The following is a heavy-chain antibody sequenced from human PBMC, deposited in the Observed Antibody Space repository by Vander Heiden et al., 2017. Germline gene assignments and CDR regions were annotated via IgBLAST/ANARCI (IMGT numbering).Heavy chain of an antibody. D-gene: IGHD3-22*01. J-gene: IGHJ4*02. V-gene: IGHV4-38-2*01. CDR1: GYSISSGYY. Sequence: QVQLQESGPGLVQPSETLSLTCAVSGYSISSGYYWGWIRQPPGKGLEWIGSIYHSGSTYYNPSLKSRVTISVDTSKNQFSLKLSSVTAADTAVYYCARRYYDSYWDYWGQGTLVTVSS. CDR3: ARRYYDSYWDY. CDR2: IYHSGST.